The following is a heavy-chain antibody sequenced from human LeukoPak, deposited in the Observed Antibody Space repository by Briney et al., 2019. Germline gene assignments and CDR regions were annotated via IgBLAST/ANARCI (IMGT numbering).Heavy chain of an antibody. V-gene: IGHV1-18*04. D-gene: IGHD6-19*01. CDR1: GYTFTNYG. Sequence: ASVKVSCKSSGYTFTNYGFSWVRQAPGQGLEWMGWVSAASGHTKYAQKIQGRVTMTTDSSTSTVYMELRSLRSDDTAVYYCARDGGRGWYQDFEAFDIWGQGTMVTVSS. J-gene: IGHJ3*02. CDR3: ARDGGRGWYQDFEAFDI. CDR2: VSAASGHT.